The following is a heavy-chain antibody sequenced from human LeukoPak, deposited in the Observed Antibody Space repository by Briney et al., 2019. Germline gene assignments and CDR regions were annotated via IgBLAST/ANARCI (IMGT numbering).Heavy chain of an antibody. D-gene: IGHD3-10*01. V-gene: IGHV3-15*01. CDR1: GFTFINAW. CDR2: IRRKSDGGTS. Sequence: GGSLRLSCAASGFTFINAWMSWVRQAPGKGLEWVGRIRRKSDGGTSDYAAPVKGRFTISRDDSKNTLYLQMNSLKTEDTAVYYCAHFGSAEYFQDWGQGTLVTVSS. CDR3: AHFGSAEYFQD. J-gene: IGHJ1*01.